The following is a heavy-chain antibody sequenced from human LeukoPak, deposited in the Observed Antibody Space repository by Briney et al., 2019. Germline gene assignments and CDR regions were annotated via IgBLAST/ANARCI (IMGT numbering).Heavy chain of an antibody. Sequence: SETLSLTCTVSGGSISSYYWSWIRQPPGKGLEWIGYIHYSESTNYNPPLKSRVTISVDTSKNQFSLRVSSVTAADTAVYYCARDMGQWLVGWFDPWGQGTLVTVSS. J-gene: IGHJ5*02. V-gene: IGHV4-59*01. CDR3: ARDMGQWLVGWFDP. CDR1: GGSISSYY. D-gene: IGHD6-19*01. CDR2: IHYSEST.